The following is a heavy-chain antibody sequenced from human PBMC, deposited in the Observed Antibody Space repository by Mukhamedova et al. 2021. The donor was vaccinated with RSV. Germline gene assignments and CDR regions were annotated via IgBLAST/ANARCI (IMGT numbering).Heavy chain of an antibody. V-gene: IGHV3-72*01. CDR3: ARGSYLGRDFDY. Sequence: VRQAPGEGLEWVGRTSNKANRFTTEYAASVKGRFTISRDDSKHSLYLQMNSLKTEDTAVYYCARGSYLGRDFDYWGQGTLVTAS. D-gene: IGHD1-26*01. J-gene: IGHJ4*02. CDR2: TSNKANRFTT.